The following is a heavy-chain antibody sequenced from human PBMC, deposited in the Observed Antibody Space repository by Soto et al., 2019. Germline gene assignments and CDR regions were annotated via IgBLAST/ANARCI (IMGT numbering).Heavy chain of an antibody. V-gene: IGHV1-2*02. CDR3: AKELQRGMDV. D-gene: IGHD4-4*01. CDR2: VHPNSGGT. J-gene: IGHJ6*02. Sequence: QVHLVQSGAEVKQPGASVKVSCKASGYTFSVYHMHWVRQAPGQGLEWMGWVHPNSGGTNYAQSFEGRVTMTRDTSINTVYMELSRLTSDDTAVYYCAKELQRGMDVWGQGTTVTVSS. CDR1: GYTFSVYH.